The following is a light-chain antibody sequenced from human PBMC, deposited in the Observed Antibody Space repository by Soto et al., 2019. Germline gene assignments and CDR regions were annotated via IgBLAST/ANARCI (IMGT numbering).Light chain of an antibody. Sequence: EVVLTQSPGALSLSPGERATLSCRASQSISSSFIAWYQQKPGQAPRLLISGASGRATGIPDRFSASGSGTDFTLTIRGLEPEDFAVYYCQQYDSSPETFGQGTKVDI. V-gene: IGKV3-20*01. CDR2: GAS. J-gene: IGKJ1*01. CDR1: QSISSSF. CDR3: QQYDSSPET.